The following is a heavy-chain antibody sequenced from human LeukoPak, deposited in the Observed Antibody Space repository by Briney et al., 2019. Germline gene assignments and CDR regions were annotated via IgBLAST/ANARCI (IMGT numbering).Heavy chain of an antibody. CDR3: ARRAVAAPPYYFDY. V-gene: IGHV3-21*01. CDR2: ISSSSYI. D-gene: IGHD6-19*01. Sequence: GGSLRLSCAASGFTFSSYSMNWVRQAPGKGLEWVSSISSSSYIYYADSVKGRFTISRDNAKNSLYLQMNSLRAEDTAVYYCARRAVAAPPYYFDYWGQGTLVTVSS. CDR1: GFTFSSYS. J-gene: IGHJ4*02.